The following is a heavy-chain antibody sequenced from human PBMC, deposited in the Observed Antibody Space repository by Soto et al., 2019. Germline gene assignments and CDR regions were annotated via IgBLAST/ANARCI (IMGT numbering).Heavy chain of an antibody. CDR1: GYIFTNFY. CDR2: IFPNGDRT. V-gene: IGHV1-46*01. D-gene: IGHD2-8*02. Sequence: QVQLGQSGAELKKPGASVKISCKSSGYIFTNFYLHWVRQAPGQGLEWMGVIFPNGDRTSYAQSFQARXXMXRXXATSTDQMELSSLTCEDTAVYCCAREAPSTGAFDSWGQGTMVTVSS. J-gene: IGHJ3*02. CDR3: AREAPSTGAFDS.